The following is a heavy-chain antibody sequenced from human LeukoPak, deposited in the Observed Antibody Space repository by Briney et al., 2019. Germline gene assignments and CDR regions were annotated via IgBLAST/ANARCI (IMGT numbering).Heavy chain of an antibody. D-gene: IGHD6-13*01. J-gene: IGHJ4*02. CDR3: ARGGDSSSWSVDY. V-gene: IGHV4-61*02. CDR2: IYASGST. CDR1: GGSISGGSFY. Sequence: SETLSLTCTVSGGSISGGSFYWTWIRQPAGKGLEWIGRIYASGSTNYNSSLKSRVTISVDTSKNQFSLRLSSVTAADTAVYYWARGGDSSSWSVDYWGQGTLVTVSS.